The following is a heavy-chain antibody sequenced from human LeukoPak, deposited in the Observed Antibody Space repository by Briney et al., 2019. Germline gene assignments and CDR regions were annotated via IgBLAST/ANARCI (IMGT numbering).Heavy chain of an antibody. CDR2: ISAYNGNT. J-gene: IGHJ4*02. D-gene: IGHD6-19*01. CDR1: GYTFTSYG. CDR3: AREMAVAGGDYFDY. V-gene: IGHV1-18*01. Sequence: EASVKVSCKASGYTFTSYGISWVRQAPGQGLEWMGWISAYNGNTNYAQKLQGRVTMTTDTSTSTAYMELRSLRSEDTAVYYCAREMAVAGGDYFDYWGQGTLVTVSS.